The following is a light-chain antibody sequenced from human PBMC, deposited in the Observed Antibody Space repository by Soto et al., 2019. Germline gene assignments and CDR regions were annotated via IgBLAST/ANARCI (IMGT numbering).Light chain of an antibody. CDR2: SNS. J-gene: IGLJ1*01. V-gene: IGLV1-44*01. CDR3: AAWDDSLNAYV. Sequence: QSVLTQSPSASGTPGQRVTISCSGSSSNIGSNIVNWYQQLPGTAPKLLIYSNSQRPSGVPDRFSGSKSGTSASLAIRGLQSEDVADYYCAAWDDSLNAYVFGTGTKVTVL. CDR1: SSNIGSNI.